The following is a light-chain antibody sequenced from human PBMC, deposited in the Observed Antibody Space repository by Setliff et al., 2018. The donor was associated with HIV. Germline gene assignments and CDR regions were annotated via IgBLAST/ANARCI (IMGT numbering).Light chain of an antibody. Sequence: DIQMTQSPSSVSASVGDRVTITCRASQGISTWLAWYQQKPGQVPKSLIYTASSLESGVPSRLSGSGSGTDFTLTITNLQPEDFATYYCQQVDRFPRTFGQGTKVDIK. V-gene: IGKV1-12*01. J-gene: IGKJ1*01. CDR3: QQVDRFPRT. CDR1: QGISTW. CDR2: TAS.